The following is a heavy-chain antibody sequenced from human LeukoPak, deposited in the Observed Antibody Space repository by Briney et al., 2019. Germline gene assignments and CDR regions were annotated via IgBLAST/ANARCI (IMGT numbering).Heavy chain of an antibody. J-gene: IGHJ4*02. D-gene: IGHD3-22*01. Sequence: GGSLRLSCAASGFTLSNYYMDWVRQAPGQGLEWVARTRKKAKGYTTEYAASVKGRFTISRDDSKNSVDLQMNSLITEDTAVYYCARAQSDSSGYYYVGDYWGQGTLVTVSS. V-gene: IGHV3-72*01. CDR1: GFTLSNYY. CDR2: TRKKAKGYTT. CDR3: ARAQSDSSGYYYVGDY.